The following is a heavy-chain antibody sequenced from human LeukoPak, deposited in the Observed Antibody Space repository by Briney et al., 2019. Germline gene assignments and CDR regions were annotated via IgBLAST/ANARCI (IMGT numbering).Heavy chain of an antibody. CDR1: GFTFSSYE. V-gene: IGHV3-48*03. J-gene: IGHJ4*02. Sequence: GGSLRLSCAASGFTFSSYELNWVRQAPGKGLEWVSYISSSGSTIYYADSVKGRFTISRDNAKNSQYLQMNSLRAEDTAVYYCARDEYSSSALFDYWGQGTLVTVSS. CDR3: ARDEYSSSALFDY. D-gene: IGHD6-6*01. CDR2: ISSSGSTI.